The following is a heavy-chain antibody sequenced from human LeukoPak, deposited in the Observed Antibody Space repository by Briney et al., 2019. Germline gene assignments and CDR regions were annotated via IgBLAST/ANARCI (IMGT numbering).Heavy chain of an antibody. CDR2: ISGSGGST. V-gene: IGHV3-23*01. D-gene: IGHD5-18*01. Sequence: GGSLRLSCAASGFTFSSYAMSWVRQAPGKGLEWVSAISGSGGSTYYADSVKGRFTISRDNSKDTLYLQMNSLRAEDTAVYYCAKDMVQLMYYFDYWGQGTLVTVSS. CDR1: GFTFSSYA. J-gene: IGHJ4*02. CDR3: AKDMVQLMYYFDY.